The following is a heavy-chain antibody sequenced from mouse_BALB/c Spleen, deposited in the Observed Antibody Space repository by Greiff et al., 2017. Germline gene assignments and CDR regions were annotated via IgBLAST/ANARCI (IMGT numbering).Heavy chain of an antibody. CDR2: ISYSGST. J-gene: IGHJ3*01. Sequence: DVKLQESGPSLVKPSQTLSLTCSVTGDSITSGYWNWIRKFPGNKLEYMGYISYSGSTYYNPSLKSRISITRDTSKNQYYLQLNSVTTEDTATYYCARYADYYGSRAWFAYWGQGTLVTVSA. D-gene: IGHD1-1*01. V-gene: IGHV3-8*02. CDR1: GDSITSGY. CDR3: ARYADYYGSRAWFAY.